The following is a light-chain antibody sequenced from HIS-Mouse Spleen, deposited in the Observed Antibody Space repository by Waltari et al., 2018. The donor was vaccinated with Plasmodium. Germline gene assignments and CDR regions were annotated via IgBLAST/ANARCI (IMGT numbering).Light chain of an antibody. CDR1: ALPKQY. CDR3: YSTDSSGNHRV. J-gene: IGLJ3*02. V-gene: IGLV3-10*01. Sequence: SYELTQPPSVSVSPGQTARLTCSGDALPKQYAYWYQQKSGQAPVLVIYEDSKRPSGIPERFSGSSSGTMATLTISGAQVEDEADYYCYSTDSSGNHRVFGRGTKLTVL. CDR2: EDS.